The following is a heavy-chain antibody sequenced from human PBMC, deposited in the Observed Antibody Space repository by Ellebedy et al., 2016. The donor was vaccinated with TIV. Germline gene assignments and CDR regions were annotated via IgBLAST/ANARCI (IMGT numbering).Heavy chain of an antibody. CDR2: IIPIFGTA. CDR1: GGTFSSYA. Sequence: ASVKVSCKASGGTFSSYAISWVRQAPGQGLEWMGGIIPIFGTANYAQKFQGRVTITADESTSTAYMELSSLRSEDTAVYYCARVGVPAASKGWFDPWGQGTLVTVSS. V-gene: IGHV1-69*13. D-gene: IGHD2-2*01. J-gene: IGHJ5*02. CDR3: ARVGVPAASKGWFDP.